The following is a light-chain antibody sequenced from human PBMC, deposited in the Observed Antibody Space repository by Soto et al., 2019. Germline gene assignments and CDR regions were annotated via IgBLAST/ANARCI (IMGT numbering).Light chain of an antibody. CDR1: SSDVGSYNL. V-gene: IGLV2-23*02. Sequence: QSVLTQPASVTGSLGQSITISCTGASSDVGSYNLVSWYQQHPGKAPKLMIYEVTQRPSEVSNRFSGSKSGNTASLTISGLQAEDEADYYCCSYGGGGLGGFGGGTQLTVL. CDR3: CSYGGGGLGG. CDR2: EVT. J-gene: IGLJ2*01.